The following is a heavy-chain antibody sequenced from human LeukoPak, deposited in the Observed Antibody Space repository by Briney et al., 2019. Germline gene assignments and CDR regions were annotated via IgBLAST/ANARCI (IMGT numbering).Heavy chain of an antibody. D-gene: IGHD3-22*01. CDR1: GGSFSGYY. V-gene: IGHV4-34*01. Sequence: SETLSLTCAVYGGSFSGYYWSWIRQPPGKGLEWIGEINHSGSTNYNPSLKSRVTITVDTSKNQFSLKLSSVTAADTAVYYCARAVGYYYISIGYFDYWGQGTLVTVSS. CDR2: INHSGST. J-gene: IGHJ4*02. CDR3: ARAVGYYYISIGYFDY.